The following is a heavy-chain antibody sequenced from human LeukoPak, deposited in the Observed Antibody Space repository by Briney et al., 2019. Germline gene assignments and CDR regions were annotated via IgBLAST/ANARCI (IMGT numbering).Heavy chain of an antibody. CDR2: ISSSSSTI. CDR3: ARDFAPAAVDY. Sequence: GGSLRLSCAASGFTFSSYSVNWVRQAPGKGLEWVSYISSSSSTIYYADSVKGRFTISRDNAKNPLYLQMNSLRAEDTAVYYCARDFAPAAVDYWGQGTLVTVSS. V-gene: IGHV3-48*01. D-gene: IGHD6-13*01. CDR1: GFTFSSYS. J-gene: IGHJ4*02.